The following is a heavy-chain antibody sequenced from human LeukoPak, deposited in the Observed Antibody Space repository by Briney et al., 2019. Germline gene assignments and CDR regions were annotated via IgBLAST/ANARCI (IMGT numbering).Heavy chain of an antibody. CDR1: GFTFSSYS. CDR3: ARDPYGSGSPHDY. D-gene: IGHD3-10*01. Sequence: GGSLRLSCAASGFTFSSYSMNWVRQAPGKGLEWVSYISSSSSTIYYADSVKGRFTISRDNAKNSLYLQMNSLRAEDTAVYYCARDPYGSGSPHDYWGQGTLVTVSS. CDR2: ISSSSSTI. J-gene: IGHJ4*02. V-gene: IGHV3-48*01.